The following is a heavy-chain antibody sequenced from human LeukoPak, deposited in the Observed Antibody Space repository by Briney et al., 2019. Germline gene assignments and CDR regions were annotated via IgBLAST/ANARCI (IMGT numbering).Heavy chain of an antibody. J-gene: IGHJ4*02. D-gene: IGHD3-22*01. CDR2: ISWNSGSI. V-gene: IGHV3-9*01. Sequence: GGSLRLSCAASGFTFDDYAMHWVRQAPGKGLEWVSGISWNSGSIGYADSVKGRFTISRDNAKNSLYLQMSSLRAEDTALYYCAKGLRYYYDSSGYYYWGQGTLVTVSS. CDR3: AKGLRYYYDSSGYYY. CDR1: GFTFDDYA.